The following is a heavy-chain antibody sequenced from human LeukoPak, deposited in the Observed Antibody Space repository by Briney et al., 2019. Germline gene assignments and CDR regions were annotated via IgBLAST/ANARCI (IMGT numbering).Heavy chain of an antibody. CDR1: GFTFSSYW. J-gene: IGHJ5*02. CDR2: IKQDGSEK. D-gene: IGHD6-13*01. CDR3: ARGGSSSMYNWFDP. Sequence: GGSLRLSCAASGFTFSSYWMSWVRQAPGKGLEWVANIKQDGSEKYYVDSVKGRFTISRDNAKNSLYLQMNSLRAEDTAVYYCARGGSSSMYNWFDPWGEGTLVTVSS. V-gene: IGHV3-7*03.